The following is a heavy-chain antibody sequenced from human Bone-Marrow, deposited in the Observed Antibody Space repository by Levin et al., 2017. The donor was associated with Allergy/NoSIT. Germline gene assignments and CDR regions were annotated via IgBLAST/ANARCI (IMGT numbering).Heavy chain of an antibody. Sequence: GGSLRLSCAASGFTVSSNYMSWVRQAPGKGLEWVSVIYSGGSTYYADSVKGRFTISRDNSKNTLYLQMNSPRAEDTAVYYCARDPTTTRTPGCYFDYWGQGTLVTVSS. J-gene: IGHJ4*02. D-gene: IGHD4-11*01. CDR3: ARDPTTTRTPGCYFDY. V-gene: IGHV3-66*01. CDR1: GFTVSSNY. CDR2: IYSGGST.